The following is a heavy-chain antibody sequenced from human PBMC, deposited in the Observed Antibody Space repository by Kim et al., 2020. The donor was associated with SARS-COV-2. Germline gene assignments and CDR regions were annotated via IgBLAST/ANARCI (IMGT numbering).Heavy chain of an antibody. CDR2: ISSSGSTI. CDR1: GFTFSSYE. Sequence: GGSLRLSCAASGFTFSSYEMNWVRQAPGKGLEWVSYISSSGSTIYYADSVKGRFTISRDNAKNSLYLQMNSLRAEDTAVYYCARDTQQQPYRYWGQGTLVTVSS. V-gene: IGHV3-48*03. J-gene: IGHJ4*02. D-gene: IGHD6-13*01. CDR3: ARDTQQQPYRY.